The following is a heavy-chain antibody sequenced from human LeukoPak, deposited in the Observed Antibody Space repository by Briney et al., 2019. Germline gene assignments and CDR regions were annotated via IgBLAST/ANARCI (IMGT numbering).Heavy chain of an antibody. D-gene: IGHD2-15*01. CDR2: IRYDGSNK. CDR3: AGGLRVRINDFDI. Sequence: GGSLRLSCAASGFTFSSYGMHWVRQAPGKGLEWVAFIRYDGSNKYYADSVKGRFTISRDNSKNTLYLQMNSLRAEDTAVYYCAGGLRVRINDFDIWGQGTLVTVSS. CDR1: GFTFSSYG. V-gene: IGHV3-30*02. J-gene: IGHJ3*02.